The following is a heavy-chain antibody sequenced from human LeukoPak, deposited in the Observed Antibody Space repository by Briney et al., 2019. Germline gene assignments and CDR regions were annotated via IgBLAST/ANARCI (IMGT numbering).Heavy chain of an antibody. CDR3: TRDRFSSWYLNAFDI. V-gene: IGHV3-49*03. CDR1: GFTFGDYA. J-gene: IGHJ3*02. D-gene: IGHD6-13*01. Sequence: PGGSLRLSCTASGFTFGDYAMSWFRQPPRKGLEWVGFIRSKAYGGTTEYSASVKGRFTISRDDSKSIAYLQMNSLKTEDTAVYYCTRDRFSSWYLNAFDIWGQGTMVTVSS. CDR2: IRSKAYGGTT.